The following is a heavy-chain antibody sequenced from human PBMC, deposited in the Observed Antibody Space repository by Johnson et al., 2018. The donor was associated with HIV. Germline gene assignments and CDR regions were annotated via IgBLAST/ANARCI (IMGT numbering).Heavy chain of an antibody. V-gene: IGHV3-30*04. D-gene: IGHD3-16*01. Sequence: SCAASGFTFSNYAIHWVRQAPGKGLEWVAVISYDESNKYYVDSVKGRFTVSRDNPKNTLYLQMNSLRAEDSALYFCASGVDAFDIWGQGTMVTVSS. CDR2: ISYDESNK. J-gene: IGHJ3*02. CDR1: GFTFSNYA. CDR3: ASGVDAFDI.